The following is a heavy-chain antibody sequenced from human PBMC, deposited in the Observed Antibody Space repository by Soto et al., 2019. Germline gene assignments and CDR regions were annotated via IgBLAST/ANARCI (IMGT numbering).Heavy chain of an antibody. J-gene: IGHJ4*02. CDR1: GFTFSSYG. CDR2: ISYDGSNK. CDR3: AKDRDSGATQDY. D-gene: IGHD1-26*01. V-gene: IGHV3-30*18. Sequence: GWSLRLSCAASGFTFSSYGMHWVRQAPGKGLEWVAFISYDGSNKYYADSVKGRFTISRDNSKNTLYLQMNSLRAEDTAVYYCAKDRDSGATQDYWGQGTMGTVSS.